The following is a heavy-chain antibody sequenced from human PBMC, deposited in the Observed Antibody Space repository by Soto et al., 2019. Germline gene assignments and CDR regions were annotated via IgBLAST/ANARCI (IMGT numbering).Heavy chain of an antibody. CDR2: IYYSGST. Sequence: PSETLSLTCTVSGGSVSSGSYYWSWIRQPPGKGLEWIGYIYYSGSTNYNPSLKSRVTISVDTSKNQFSLKLSSVTAADTAVYYCARVGSYPDYYYFDYWGQGTLVTVSS. J-gene: IGHJ4*02. CDR1: GGSVSSGSYY. CDR3: ARVGSYPDYYYFDY. V-gene: IGHV4-61*01. D-gene: IGHD1-26*01.